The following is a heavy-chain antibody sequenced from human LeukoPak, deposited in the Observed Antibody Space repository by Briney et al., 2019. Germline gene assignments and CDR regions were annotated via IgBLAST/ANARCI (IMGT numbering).Heavy chain of an antibody. D-gene: IGHD3-9*01. CDR2: ISGSGGST. J-gene: IGHJ4*02. V-gene: IGHV3-23*01. CDR3: AKGWAGYYDILTGYWFDY. Sequence: QTGGSLRLSCAASGFTFSSYAMSWVRQAPGKGLEWVSAISGSGGSTYYADSVKGRFTISRDNSKNTLYLQMNSLRAEDTAVYYCAKGWAGYYDILTGYWFDYRGQGTLVTVSS. CDR1: GFTFSSYA.